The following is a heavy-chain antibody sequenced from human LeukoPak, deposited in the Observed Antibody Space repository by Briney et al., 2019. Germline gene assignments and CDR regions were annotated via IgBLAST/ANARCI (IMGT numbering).Heavy chain of an antibody. CDR2: FFFTGST. D-gene: IGHD3-10*01. J-gene: IGHJ4*02. CDR3: ARGRRGYYYGSGNDGNFDY. V-gene: IGHV4-4*02. Sequence: SSETLSLTCAVSGGSISSSYWWSWIRQPPGKGLEWIGYFFFTGSTYYNPSLKSRVIISLDTSKNQFSLNLRSVTAADTAVYYCARGRRGYYYGSGNDGNFDYWGQGTLVTVSS. CDR1: GGSISSSYW.